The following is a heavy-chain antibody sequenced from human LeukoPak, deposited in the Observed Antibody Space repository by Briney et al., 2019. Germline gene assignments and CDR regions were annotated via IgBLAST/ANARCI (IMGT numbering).Heavy chain of an antibody. V-gene: IGHV3-9*01. D-gene: IGHD6-13*01. J-gene: IGHJ4*02. Sequence: GRSLRLSCAASGFTFDDYAMHWVRQAPGKGLEWVSGISWNSGSIGYADSVKGRFTISRDNAKNSLHLQMNSLRAEDTALYYCAKGGWAYSSSWYDYFDYWGQGTLVTVSS. CDR2: ISWNSGSI. CDR3: AKGGWAYSSSWYDYFDY. CDR1: GFTFDDYA.